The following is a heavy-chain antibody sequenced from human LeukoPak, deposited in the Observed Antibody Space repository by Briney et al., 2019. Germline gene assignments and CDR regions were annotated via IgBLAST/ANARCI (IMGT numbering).Heavy chain of an antibody. CDR1: GFTFSSYA. J-gene: IGHJ6*03. CDR3: ARVGAHHYYYYYMDV. V-gene: IGHV3-30-3*01. CDR2: ISYDGSNK. Sequence: GRSLRLSCAASGFTFSSYAMHWVRQAPGKGLEWVAVISYDGSNKYYADSVKGRFTISRDNSKNTLYLQMNSLRAEDTAVYYCARVGAHHYYYYYMDVWGKGTTVTASS. D-gene: IGHD1-26*01.